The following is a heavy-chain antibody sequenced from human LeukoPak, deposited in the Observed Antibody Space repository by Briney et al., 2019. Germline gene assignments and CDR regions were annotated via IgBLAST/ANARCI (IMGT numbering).Heavy chain of an antibody. CDR1: GFTFSSYA. Sequence: GGSLRLSCAASGFTFSSYAMSWVRQAPGKGLEWVSYISSSGSTIYYADSVKGRFTISRDNAKNSLYLQMNSLRAEDTAVYYCASGITIFGVVIRSMDVWGQGTTVTVSS. J-gene: IGHJ6*02. V-gene: IGHV3-48*04. CDR2: ISSSGSTI. D-gene: IGHD3-3*01. CDR3: ASGITIFGVVIRSMDV.